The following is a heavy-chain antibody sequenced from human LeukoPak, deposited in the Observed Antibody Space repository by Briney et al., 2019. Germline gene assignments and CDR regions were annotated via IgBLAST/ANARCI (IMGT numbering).Heavy chain of an antibody. V-gene: IGHV4-59*01. CDR2: IYYTGST. CDR3: ASSTRWGAYFDY. J-gene: IGHJ4*02. Sequence: SETLSLTCTVSGVSISSYYWSWIRQPPGKGLEWIGYIYYTGSTNYNPSLKSRVTISVDTSKNQFSLKLSSVTAADTAAYYCASSTRWGAYFDYWGQGTLVTVSS. D-gene: IGHD3-16*01. CDR1: GVSISSYY.